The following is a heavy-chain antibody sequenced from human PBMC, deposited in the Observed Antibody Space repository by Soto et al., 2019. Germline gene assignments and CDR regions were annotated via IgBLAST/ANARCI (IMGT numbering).Heavy chain of an antibody. CDR2: ISYDENNR. Sequence: PGGSLRLSCAASGFTFRSYAMHWVRQAPGKGLEWVATISYDENNRYYTDSVKGRFTISRDNSKNTLYLQMNSLRAEDTAVYYCARDPLASYYDSSGYSAFDIWGQGTMVTVSS. D-gene: IGHD3-22*01. CDR3: ARDPLASYYDSSGYSAFDI. J-gene: IGHJ3*02. CDR1: GFTFRSYA. V-gene: IGHV3-30-3*01.